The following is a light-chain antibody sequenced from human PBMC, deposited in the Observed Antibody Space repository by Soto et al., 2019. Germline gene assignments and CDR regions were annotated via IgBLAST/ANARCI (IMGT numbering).Light chain of an antibody. CDR2: GAS. CDR1: QSVSIH. Sequence: ETVMTQSPGTLSVSLGERATLSCRASQSVSIHLAWYQQKPGQAPRLLIYGASTRATGIPARFSGSGSGTEFTLTISSQQSEDFAVYYCQQYNNWPRTFGQGTKVDIK. V-gene: IGKV3-15*01. CDR3: QQYNNWPRT. J-gene: IGKJ1*01.